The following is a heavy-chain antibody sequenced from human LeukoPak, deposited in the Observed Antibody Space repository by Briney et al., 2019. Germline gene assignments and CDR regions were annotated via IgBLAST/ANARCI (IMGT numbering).Heavy chain of an antibody. D-gene: IGHD1-14*01. CDR1: GTSVTPYS. J-gene: IGHJ5*02. Sequence: PSETLSLTCSVSGTSVTPYSWSWIRQPPGKGLEWIGEMNDSGRTTYNPSLESRATISAERSKNQFSLKLTSVTAADTAVYYCASGSWSRRFAPWGQGTLVTVSS. CDR2: MNDSGRT. CDR3: ASGSWSRRFAP. V-gene: IGHV4-34*01.